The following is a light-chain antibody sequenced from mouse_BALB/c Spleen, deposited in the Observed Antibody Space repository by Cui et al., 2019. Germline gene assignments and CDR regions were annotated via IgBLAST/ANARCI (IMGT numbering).Light chain of an antibody. CDR1: SSVSY. CDR3: QQWSSYPPT. Sequence: QIVLTQSPAIMSASPGEKVTMTCSASSSVSYMYWYQQKPGSSPRLRSYDTSNLASGVPVRFSGSGSGTSYSLTISRMEAEDAATYYCQQWSSYPPTFGGGTKLEIK. J-gene: IGKJ2*01. V-gene: IGKV4-55*01. CDR2: DTS.